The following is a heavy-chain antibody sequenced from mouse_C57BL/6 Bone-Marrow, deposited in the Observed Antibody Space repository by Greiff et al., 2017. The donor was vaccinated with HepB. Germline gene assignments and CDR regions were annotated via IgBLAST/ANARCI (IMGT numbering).Heavy chain of an antibody. V-gene: IGHV1-69*01. CDR2: IDPSDSYT. Sequence: VQLQQPGAELVMPGASVKLSCKASGYTFTSYWMHWVKQRPGQGLEWIGEIDPSDSYTNYNQKFKGKSTLTVDKSSSTAYMQLSSLTSEDSAVYYCARWDYDYDWFAYWGQGTLVTVSA. J-gene: IGHJ3*01. CDR3: ARWDYDYDWFAY. CDR1: GYTFTSYW. D-gene: IGHD2-4*01.